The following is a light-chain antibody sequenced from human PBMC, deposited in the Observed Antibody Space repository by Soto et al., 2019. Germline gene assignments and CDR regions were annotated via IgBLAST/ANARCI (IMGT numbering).Light chain of an antibody. CDR2: AAY. J-gene: IGKJ4*01. CDR3: QQSYSTLT. Sequence: DIQMTQSPSSLSASVGDTVTITCRASQSISSYLTWYQQKPGKAPKLLIYAAYNLQSGVPSRFSGSGSGTDFTLTISSLQPEDFATYYCQQSYSTLTFGGGTKVDIK. CDR1: QSISSY. V-gene: IGKV1-39*01.